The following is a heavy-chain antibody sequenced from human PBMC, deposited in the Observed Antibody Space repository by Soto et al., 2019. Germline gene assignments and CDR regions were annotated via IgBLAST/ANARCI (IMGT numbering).Heavy chain of an antibody. Sequence: SGPTLVNPTPPLTLTCSISGFSLSVYGVRVIWFRQPPGETLEWLALIHWNDDKRYSPYLKSRLTITKDTSKNQVVLTLTDLYPLETGTYFCAHTKDSSGFLTSWGQGILVT. CDR1: GFSLSVYGVR. V-gene: IGHV2-5*01. D-gene: IGHD3-22*01. CDR3: AHTKDSSGFLTS. J-gene: IGHJ5*02. CDR2: IHWNDDK.